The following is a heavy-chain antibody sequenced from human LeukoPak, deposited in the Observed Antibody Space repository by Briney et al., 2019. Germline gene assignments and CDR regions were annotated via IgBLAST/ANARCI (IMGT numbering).Heavy chain of an antibody. CDR2: MFDRGSP. Sequence: SETLSLTWSVSGGSINGYSWGWVRQAPGKGLECIGYMFDRGSPNHHPSLQNRVTTSVDTSKNEFYLRLTSVTAADTAVYYCARRIQLWSYWHFDLWGRGTLVTVSS. V-gene: IGHV4-4*09. CDR1: GGSINGYS. CDR3: ARRIQLWSYWHFDL. D-gene: IGHD5-18*01. J-gene: IGHJ2*01.